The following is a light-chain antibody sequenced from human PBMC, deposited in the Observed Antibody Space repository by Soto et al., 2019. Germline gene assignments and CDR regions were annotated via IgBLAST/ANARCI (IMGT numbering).Light chain of an antibody. J-gene: IGKJ1*01. CDR1: QSVSSSY. V-gene: IGKV3-20*01. Sequence: EIVLTQSRGTLSLFPGEKATLSWLASQSVSSSYLAWYQQKPGQAPRLLIYGASSRATGIPDRFSGSGSGTDFTLTISRLEPEDFAVYYCQQYGSSPRTFGQGTKVDIK. CDR3: QQYGSSPRT. CDR2: GAS.